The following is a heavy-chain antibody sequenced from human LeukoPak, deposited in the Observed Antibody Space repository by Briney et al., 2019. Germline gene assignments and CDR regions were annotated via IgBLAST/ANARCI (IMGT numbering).Heavy chain of an antibody. CDR2: INHSGST. D-gene: IGHD2-8*01. V-gene: IGHV4-34*01. CDR1: GGSFSGYY. J-gene: IGHJ3*02. CDR3: ARDSPGYCTNGVCYGGAFDI. Sequence: SETLSLTCAVYGGSFSGYYRSWIRQPPGKGLEWIGEINHSGSTNYNPSLKSRVTISVDTSKNQFSLKLSSVTAADTAAYYCARDSPGYCTNGVCYGGAFDIWGQGTMVTVSS.